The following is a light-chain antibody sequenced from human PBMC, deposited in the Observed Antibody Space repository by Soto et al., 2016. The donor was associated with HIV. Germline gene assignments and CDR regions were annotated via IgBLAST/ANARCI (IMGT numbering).Light chain of an antibody. Sequence: SYELTQPPSVSVAPGKTARITCGGNNIGSKSVYWYQQKPGQAPVLVVYDDSDRPSGIPERFSGSISGNTATLTISGTQAMDEADYYCQAWDTNTGVFGGGTELTVL. CDR3: QAWDTNTGV. V-gene: IGLV3-21*01. CDR1: NIGSKS. J-gene: IGLJ2*01. CDR2: DDS.